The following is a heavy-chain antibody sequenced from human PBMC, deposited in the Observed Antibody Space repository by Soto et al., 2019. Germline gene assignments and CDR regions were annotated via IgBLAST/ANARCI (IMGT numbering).Heavy chain of an antibody. V-gene: IGHV1-69*13. J-gene: IGHJ3*02. CDR2: IIPIFGTA. CDR3: ATISVYYDILTGYYTTLIDAFDI. CDR1: GGTFSSYA. Sequence: GASVKVSCKASGGTFSSYAISWVRQAPGQGLEWMGGIIPIFGTANYAQKFQGRVTITADESTSTAYMELSSLRSEDTAVYYCATISVYYDILTGYYTTLIDAFDIWGQGTMVTVSS. D-gene: IGHD3-9*01.